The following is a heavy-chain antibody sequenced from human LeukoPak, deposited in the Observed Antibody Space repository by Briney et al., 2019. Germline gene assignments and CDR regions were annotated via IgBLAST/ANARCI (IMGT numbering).Heavy chain of an antibody. Sequence: ASVKVSCKASRYTFTGYYMHWVRPAPGQGREWMGWINPNSGGTNYAQKFQGRVTMTRDTSISTAYMELSRLRSDDTAVYYCARALRVVVPAAYDYWGQGTLVTVSS. CDR1: RYTFTGYY. CDR2: INPNSGGT. CDR3: ARALRVVVPAAYDY. D-gene: IGHD2-2*01. V-gene: IGHV1-2*02. J-gene: IGHJ4*02.